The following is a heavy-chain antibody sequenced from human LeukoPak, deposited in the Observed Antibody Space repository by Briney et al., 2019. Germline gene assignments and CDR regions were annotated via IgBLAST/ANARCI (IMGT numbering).Heavy chain of an antibody. CDR1: GGTFSSYA. D-gene: IGHD6-13*01. V-gene: IGHV1-69*05. J-gene: IGHJ6*03. CDR3: ARITAGYSSSWYNYYYYYMDV. CDR2: IIPIFGTA. Sequence: SVKVSCKASGGTFSSYAISWVRQAPGQGLEWMGGIIPIFGTANYAQKFQGRVTITTDESTSTAYMELSSLRSEDTAVYYCARITAGYSSSWYNYYYYYMDVWGKGTTVTVSS.